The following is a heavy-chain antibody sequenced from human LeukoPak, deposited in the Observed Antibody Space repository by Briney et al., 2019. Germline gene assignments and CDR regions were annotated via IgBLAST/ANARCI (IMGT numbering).Heavy chain of an antibody. CDR3: VKVSSTVGATYFDY. CDR1: GFTVSSNY. Sequence: GGSLRLSCAVSGFTVSSNYMSWVRQAPGKGLDYISGITSNGGTSYHADSVKGRFTISRDNSKNTLYFQMSSLRAEDTAVYYCVKVSSTVGATYFDYWGQGTLVTVSS. CDR2: ITSNGGTS. V-gene: IGHV3-64D*06. J-gene: IGHJ4*02. D-gene: IGHD1-26*01.